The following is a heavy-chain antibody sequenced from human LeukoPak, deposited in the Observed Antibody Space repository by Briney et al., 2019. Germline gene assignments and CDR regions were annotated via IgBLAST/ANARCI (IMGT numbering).Heavy chain of an antibody. CDR3: AKHVYVDIVATIDY. CDR2: IKQDGSEK. V-gene: IGHV3-7*03. J-gene: IGHJ4*02. CDR1: GFTFSSYW. Sequence: GGSLRLSCAASGFTFSSYWMSWVRQAPGKGLEWVANIKQDGSEKYYVDSVKGRFTISRDNAKNSLYLQMNSLRAEDTAVYYCAKHVYVDIVATIDYWGQGTLVTVSS. D-gene: IGHD5-12*01.